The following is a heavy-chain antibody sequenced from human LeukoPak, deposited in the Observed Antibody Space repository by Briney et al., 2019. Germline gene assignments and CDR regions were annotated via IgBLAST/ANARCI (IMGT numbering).Heavy chain of an antibody. CDR1: GFTFSSYS. D-gene: IGHD5-18*01. Sequence: GGSLRLSCAASGFTFSSYSMNWVRQAPGKGLEWVSSISSSSSYIYYADSVKGRFTISRDNAKNSLYLQMNSLRAEDTAVYYCARDRIQLWYENFDYWGQGTLVTVSS. V-gene: IGHV3-21*01. CDR2: ISSSSSYI. J-gene: IGHJ4*02. CDR3: ARDRIQLWYENFDY.